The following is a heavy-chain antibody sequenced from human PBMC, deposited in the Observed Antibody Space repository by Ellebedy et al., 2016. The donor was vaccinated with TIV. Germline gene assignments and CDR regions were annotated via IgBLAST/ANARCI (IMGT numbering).Heavy chain of an antibody. CDR3: VRDLVLYFDWAPVMDV. J-gene: IGHJ6*02. Sequence: GESLKISCAASGFTLSSYEMNWVRQVPGKGLEWVSYISTSGNNIHYADSVKGRFTISRDNAKNSLYPQMNSLRAEDTAVYHCVRDLVLYFDWAPVMDVWGQGTTVTVSS. CDR2: ISTSGNNI. CDR1: GFTLSSYE. D-gene: IGHD3-9*01. V-gene: IGHV3-48*03.